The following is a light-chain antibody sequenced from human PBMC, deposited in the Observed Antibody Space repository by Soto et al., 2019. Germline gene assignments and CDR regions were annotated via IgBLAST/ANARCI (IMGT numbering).Light chain of an antibody. V-gene: IGLV4-69*01. J-gene: IGLJ2*01. CDR3: QTWGTGIV. CDR2: VNTDGSH. CDR1: SGHCSFA. Sequence: QLVLTQSPSASASLGASVKLTCTLSSGHCSFAIAWHQQLPEKGPRYLMKVNTDGSHNKGDGIPDRFSGSSSGTERYLTISSLQSEDEADYYCQTWGTGIVFGGGTKLTVL.